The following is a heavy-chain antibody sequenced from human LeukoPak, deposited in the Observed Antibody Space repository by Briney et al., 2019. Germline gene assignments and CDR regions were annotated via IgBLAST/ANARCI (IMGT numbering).Heavy chain of an antibody. J-gene: IGHJ5*02. CDR3: ARGEYYYDSSGYYGGYNWFDP. CDR1: GGSISSGSYY. V-gene: IGHV4-61*02. CDR2: IYTSGST. Sequence: SQTLSLTCTVSGGSISSGSYYWSWIRQPAGKGLEWIGRIYTSGSTNYNPSLRSRVTISVDTSKNQFSLKLSSVTAADTAVYYCARGEYYYDSSGYYGGYNWFDPWGQGTQVTVSS. D-gene: IGHD3-22*01.